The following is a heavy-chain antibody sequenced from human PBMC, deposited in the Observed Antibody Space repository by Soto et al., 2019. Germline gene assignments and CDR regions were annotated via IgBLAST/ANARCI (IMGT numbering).Heavy chain of an antibody. CDR1: GYTFTGYY. V-gene: IGHV1-2*04. Sequence: ASVKVSCKASGYTFTGYYMHWVRQAPGQGLEWMGWINPNSGGTNYAQKFQGWVTMTRDTSINTAYMELSRLRSDDTAVYYCARGFQVGYSYGWYYFDYWGQGTLVTVSS. CDR2: INPNSGGT. CDR3: ARGFQVGYSYGWYYFDY. D-gene: IGHD5-18*01. J-gene: IGHJ4*02.